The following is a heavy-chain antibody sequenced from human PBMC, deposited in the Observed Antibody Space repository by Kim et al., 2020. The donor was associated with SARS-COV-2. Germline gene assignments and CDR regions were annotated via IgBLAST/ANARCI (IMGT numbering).Heavy chain of an antibody. D-gene: IGHD2-15*01. CDR3: ARKPLYCSGGSCYSLGSDY. CDR1: GYTFTSYD. Sequence: ASVKVSCKASGYTFTSYDINWVRQATGQGLEWMGWMNPNSGNTGYAQKFQGRVTMTRNTAISTAYMERSSLRSEDTAVYYCARKPLYCSGGSCYSLGSDYWGQGTLGTVSS. CDR2: MNPNSGNT. V-gene: IGHV1-8*01. J-gene: IGHJ4*02.